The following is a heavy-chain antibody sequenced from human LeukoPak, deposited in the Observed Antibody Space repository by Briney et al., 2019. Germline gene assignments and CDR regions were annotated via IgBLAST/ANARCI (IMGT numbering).Heavy chain of an antibody. CDR1: GGSISSYY. V-gene: IGHV4-4*09. J-gene: IGHJ4*02. CDR2: IFTSGST. CDR3: ARKQSYFDY. Sequence: SETLSLTCTVSGGSISSYYWSWIRQPPGKGLEWIGYIFTSGSTNYNPSLRSRVSMSLDTSKNQFSLKLNSVTAADTAVYYCARKQSYFDYWGQGALVTVSS.